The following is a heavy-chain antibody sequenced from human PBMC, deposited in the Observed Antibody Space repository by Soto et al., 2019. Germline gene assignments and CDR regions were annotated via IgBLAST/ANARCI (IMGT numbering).Heavy chain of an antibody. V-gene: IGHV3-23*01. D-gene: IGHD3-22*01. J-gene: IGHJ4*02. Sequence: GGSLRLSCAASGFTFSSYAMSWVRQAPGKGLEWVSAISGSGGSTYYADSVKGRFTISRDNSKNTLYLQMNSLRAEDTAVYYCAKARYYDSSGYYPRLFDYWGQGTLVTVSS. CDR1: GFTFSSYA. CDR3: AKARYYDSSGYYPRLFDY. CDR2: ISGSGGST.